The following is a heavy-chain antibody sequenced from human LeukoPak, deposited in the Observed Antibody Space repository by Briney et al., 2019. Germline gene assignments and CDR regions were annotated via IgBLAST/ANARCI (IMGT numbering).Heavy chain of an antibody. CDR1: GFTFSSYW. J-gene: IGHJ1*01. CDR2: IKQDGSEK. V-gene: IGHV3-7*01. CDR3: ARTDGYCRSPSCQEYFQH. D-gene: IGHD2-2*01. Sequence: GGSLRLPCAASGFTFSSYWMSWVRQAPGKGLEWVANIKQDGSEKYYVDSVKGRFTISRDNAKNSLYLQMNSLRAEDTAVYYCARTDGYCRSPSCQEYFQHWGQGTLVTVSS.